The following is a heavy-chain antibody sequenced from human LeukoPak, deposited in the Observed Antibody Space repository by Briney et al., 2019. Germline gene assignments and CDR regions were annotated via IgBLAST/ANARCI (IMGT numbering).Heavy chain of an antibody. CDR3: ATWDDFGDFVAFEY. Sequence: GGSLRLSCGCSVFIFSSYTMNWVRQAPGKGLEGVASISSSANYIYYADSVRGRFTLSRDDANKSVFLHMNGLRAEDTAVYFCATWDDFGDFVAFEYWGQGTLVTVFS. CDR2: ISSSANYI. V-gene: IGHV3-21*01. D-gene: IGHD4-17*01. CDR1: VFIFSSYT. J-gene: IGHJ4*02.